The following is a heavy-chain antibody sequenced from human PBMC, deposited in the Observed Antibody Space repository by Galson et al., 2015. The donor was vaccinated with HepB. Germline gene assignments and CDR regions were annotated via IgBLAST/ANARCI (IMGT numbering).Heavy chain of an antibody. CDR3: ARSLSGYDSGDL. Sequence: SGTLSLTRPVSGGSLSSYPWGRNPQPPGKGLEWVGYFYYSGSSNWKPSLKSRVTLSGDTSKNPLSLRLSSATAADTAVYYCARSLSGYDSGDLWGQGTLVTVSS. D-gene: IGHD5-12*01. J-gene: IGHJ4*02. CDR1: GGSLSSYP. V-gene: IGHV4-59*01. CDR2: FYYSGSS.